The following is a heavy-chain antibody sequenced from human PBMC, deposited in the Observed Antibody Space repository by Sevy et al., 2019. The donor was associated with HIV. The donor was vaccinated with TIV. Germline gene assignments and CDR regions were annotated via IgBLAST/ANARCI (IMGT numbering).Heavy chain of an antibody. V-gene: IGHV3-74*01. Sequence: GGCLRLSCAASGFTFRNYWMHWVRQAPGKGLVSVSYIHTDGSSSYYADYVKGRFTISRDNAQNTLYLQMNSLRAEDTAVYYCARAGIGDFWSGHYGIDHWGQGTLVTVSS. D-gene: IGHD3-3*01. CDR3: ARAGIGDFWSGHYGIDH. CDR2: IHTDGSSS. J-gene: IGHJ4*02. CDR1: GFTFRNYW.